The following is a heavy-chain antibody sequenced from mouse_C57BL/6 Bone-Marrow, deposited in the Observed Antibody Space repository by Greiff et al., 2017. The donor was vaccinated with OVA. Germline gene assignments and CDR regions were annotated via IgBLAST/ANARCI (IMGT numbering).Heavy chain of an antibody. J-gene: IGHJ3*01. Sequence: QVHVKQSGPGLVAPSQSLSITCTVSGFSLTSYGVHWVRQPPGKGLEWLVVIWSDGSTTYNSALKSRLSISKDNSKSQVFLKMNSLQTDDTAMYYCARHGFYYGSSSLAYWGQGTLVTVSA. CDR3: ARHGFYYGSSSLAY. V-gene: IGHV2-6-1*01. CDR1: GFSLTSYG. D-gene: IGHD1-1*01. CDR2: IWSDGST.